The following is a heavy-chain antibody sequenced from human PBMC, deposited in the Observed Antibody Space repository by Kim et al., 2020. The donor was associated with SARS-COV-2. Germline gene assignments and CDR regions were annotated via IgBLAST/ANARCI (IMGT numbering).Heavy chain of an antibody. V-gene: IGHV1-18*01. D-gene: IGHD6-6*01. J-gene: IGHJ5*02. CDR3: ARIYSSSSKYNWFDP. Sequence: RKSQGRVTMTTDTSTSTAYMELRSLRSDDTAVYYCARIYSSSSKYNWFDPWGQGTLVTVSS.